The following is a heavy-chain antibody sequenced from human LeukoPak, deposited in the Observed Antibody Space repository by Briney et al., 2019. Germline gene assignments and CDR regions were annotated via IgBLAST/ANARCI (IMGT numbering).Heavy chain of an antibody. CDR2: IWYDGSNK. CDR3: ARGPYSYGPEIDY. J-gene: IGHJ4*02. Sequence: GRSLRLSCAASGFTFSSYGMHWVRQAPGKGLEWVAVIWYDGSNKYYADSVKGRFTISRDNSKNTLYLQMNSPRAEDTAVYYCARGPYSYGPEIDYWGQGTLVTVSS. CDR1: GFTFSSYG. D-gene: IGHD5-18*01. V-gene: IGHV3-33*01.